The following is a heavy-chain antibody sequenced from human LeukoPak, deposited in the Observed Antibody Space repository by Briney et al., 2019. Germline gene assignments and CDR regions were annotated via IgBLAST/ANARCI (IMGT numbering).Heavy chain of an antibody. D-gene: IGHD3-10*01. CDR3: ASMVRGDHMTFPIYYYYGMDV. CDR1: GGSISSGDHY. J-gene: IGHJ6*02. V-gene: IGHV4-39*07. Sequence: PSETLSLTCTVSGGSISSGDHYWGWIRQPPGKGLEWIGSIYYSGSTYYNPSLKSRVTISVDTSKNQFSLKLSSVTAADTAVYYCASMVRGDHMTFPIYYYYGMDVWGQGTTVTVSS. CDR2: IYYSGST.